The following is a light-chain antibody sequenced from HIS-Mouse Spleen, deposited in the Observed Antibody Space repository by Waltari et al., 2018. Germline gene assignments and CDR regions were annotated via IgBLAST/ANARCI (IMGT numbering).Light chain of an antibody. V-gene: IGLV3-21*03. J-gene: IGLJ2*01. CDR2: DDS. CDR1: NIGSKS. CDR3: QVWDSSSDHVV. Sequence: SYVLTQPPSVSVAPGKTARITCGGNNIGSKSVHWYQQKPGPAPVLVVYDDSHRPSGIPERFSGSNSGNTATLTISRVEAGDEADYYCQVWDSSSDHVVFGGGTKLTVL.